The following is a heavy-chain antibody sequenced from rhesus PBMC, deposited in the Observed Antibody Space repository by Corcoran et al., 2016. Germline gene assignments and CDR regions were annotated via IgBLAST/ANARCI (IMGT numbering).Heavy chain of an antibody. J-gene: IGHJ4*01. D-gene: IGHD6-31*01. CDR3: ARKNSGWYYFDY. V-gene: IGHV4-76*01. CDR1: GGSISSGYD. CDR2: IYGSSGST. Sequence: QVQLQESGPGVVKPSETLSLTCAVSGGSISSGYDWSWIRQPPGKGLEWIGYIYGSSGSTKYHPSLKNRVTISKDASRNQFSLKLSSVTAADTAVYYCARKNSGWYYFDYWGQGVLVTVSS.